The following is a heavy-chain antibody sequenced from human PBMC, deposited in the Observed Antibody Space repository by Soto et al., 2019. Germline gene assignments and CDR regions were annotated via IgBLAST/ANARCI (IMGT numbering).Heavy chain of an antibody. CDR3: ARVWGGAFDF. Sequence: SETLSLTCTVSGGSISSSSYYWGWIRQPPGKGLEWIGSFYYSGSTYYNPSLKSRLTISVDTSKNQFSLKLSSVTAADTAVYYCARVWGGAFDFWGQGTMVTVSS. CDR1: GGSISSSSYY. D-gene: IGHD3-10*01. J-gene: IGHJ3*01. V-gene: IGHV4-39*07. CDR2: FYYSGST.